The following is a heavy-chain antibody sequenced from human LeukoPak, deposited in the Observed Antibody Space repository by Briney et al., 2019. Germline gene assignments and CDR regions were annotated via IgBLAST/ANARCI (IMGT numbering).Heavy chain of an antibody. V-gene: IGHV1-69*13. D-gene: IGHD3-22*01. CDR1: GGTFSSYA. CDR2: IIPIFGTA. J-gene: IGHJ3*01. CDR3: ARGYYDSSGYPL. Sequence: GASVEVSCKASGGTFSSYAISWVRQAPGQGLEWMGGIIPIFGTANYAQKFQGRVTITADESTSTAYMELSSLRSEDTAVYYCARGYYDSSGYPLWGQGTMVTVSS.